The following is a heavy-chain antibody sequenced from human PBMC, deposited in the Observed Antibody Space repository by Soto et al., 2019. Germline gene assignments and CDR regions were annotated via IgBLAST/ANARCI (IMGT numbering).Heavy chain of an antibody. V-gene: IGHV4-59*08. D-gene: IGHD3-10*01. J-gene: IGHJ6*03. CDR1: GLSSVSYY. CDR2: IYYSGST. Sequence: TRSVVGLSSVSYYWRWISQTTGKGLEWIGYIYYSGSTNYNPSLKSRVTISVDTSKNQFSLKLSSVTAADTAVYYCARGGLLWFGESSVPYYYYMDVWGNGTTVTVSS. CDR3: ARGGLLWFGESSVPYYYYMDV.